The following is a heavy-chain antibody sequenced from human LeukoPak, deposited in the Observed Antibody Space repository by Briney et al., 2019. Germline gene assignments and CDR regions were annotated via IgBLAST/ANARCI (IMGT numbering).Heavy chain of an antibody. CDR3: ARTRYSSSYHAFDN. V-gene: IGHV4-31*03. CDR2: IFYSGST. CDR1: GGSISSGGYY. D-gene: IGHD3-3*01. J-gene: IGHJ4*02. Sequence: SETLSLICIVSGGSISSGGYYWSWIRQHPGKGLEWIGYIFYSGSTYYNPSLKSRVTISVDTSKNQFSLKLSSVTAADTAVHYCARTRYSSSYHAFDNWGQGTLVTVSS.